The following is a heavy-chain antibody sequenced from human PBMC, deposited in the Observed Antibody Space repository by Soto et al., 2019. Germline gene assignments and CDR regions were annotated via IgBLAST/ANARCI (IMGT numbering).Heavy chain of an antibody. Sequence: QVQLVQSGAEVKKPGASVKVSCQPSGYTFTSYAMPWVSQAPGQRLEWMGWINAGNGNTKYSQKFQGRVTITRDTSASTAYMELSSLRSEDTAVYYCAGVGPLMQPWLVQPFDDWGHGTLVTVAS. CDR2: INAGNGNT. J-gene: IGHJ4*01. V-gene: IGHV1-3*01. CDR3: AGVGPLMQPWLVQPFDD. D-gene: IGHD6-19*01. CDR1: GYTFTSYA.